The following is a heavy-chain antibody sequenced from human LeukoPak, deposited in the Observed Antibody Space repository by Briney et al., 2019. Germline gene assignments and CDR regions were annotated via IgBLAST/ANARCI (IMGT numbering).Heavy chain of an antibody. D-gene: IGHD4-17*01. V-gene: IGHV4-34*01. Sequence: PSETLSLTCAVYGGSFSGYYWSWIRQPPGKGLEWIGEINHSGSTNYNPSLKSRLTMSVDTSKNQFSLKLSSVTAADTAVYYCARDYGDYVGAFDIWGQGTMVTVSS. CDR3: ARDYGDYVGAFDI. CDR2: INHSGST. CDR1: GGSFSGYY. J-gene: IGHJ3*02.